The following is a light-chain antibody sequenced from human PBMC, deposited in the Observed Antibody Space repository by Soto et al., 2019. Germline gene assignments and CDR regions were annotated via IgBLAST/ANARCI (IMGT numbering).Light chain of an antibody. CDR2: AAS. Sequence: AIQMTQSPSSLSASVGDRVTITCRASQGIRNDLGWYQQKPGKAPKLLIYAASSLISGVPSRFSGSGSGTDFTLTSSSLQPEDFATYYCLQDYNYPLSFGQGTKVEIK. J-gene: IGKJ1*01. CDR3: LQDYNYPLS. CDR1: QGIRND. V-gene: IGKV1-6*01.